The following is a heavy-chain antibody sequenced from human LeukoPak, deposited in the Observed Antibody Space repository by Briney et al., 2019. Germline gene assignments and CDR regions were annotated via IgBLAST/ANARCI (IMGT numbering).Heavy chain of an antibody. D-gene: IGHD5-12*01. Sequence: GGSLRLSCAASGFTFSSYEMNWVRQAPGKGLEWVSYISSSGSTIYYADSVKGRFTISRDNAKNSLYLQMNSLRAEDTAVYYCARPNSGYDYYYYYYYMDVWGKGTTVTISS. CDR1: GFTFSSYE. V-gene: IGHV3-48*03. CDR3: ARPNSGYDYYYYYYYMDV. J-gene: IGHJ6*03. CDR2: ISSSGSTI.